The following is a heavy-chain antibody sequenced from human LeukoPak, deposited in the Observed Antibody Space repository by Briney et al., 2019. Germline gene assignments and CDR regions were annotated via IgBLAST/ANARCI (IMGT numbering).Heavy chain of an antibody. CDR2: IKQDGSEK. CDR1: GFTFSSYW. D-gene: IGHD3-10*01. V-gene: IGHV3-7*01. J-gene: IGHJ4*02. Sequence: GGSLRLSCAASGFTFSSYWMSWVRQAPGKGLEWVANIKQDGSEKYYVDSVKGRFTISRDNAKNSLYLQMNSLRAEDTAVYYCARGGLLWFGELWFDYWGQGTLVTVSS. CDR3: ARGGLLWFGELWFDY.